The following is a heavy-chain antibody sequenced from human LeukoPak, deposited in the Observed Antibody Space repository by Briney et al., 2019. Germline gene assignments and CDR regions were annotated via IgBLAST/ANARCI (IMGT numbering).Heavy chain of an antibody. Sequence: SETLSLTCSVSGDSMNNYHWTWIRQPPGKGLEWIGHIYYSGSTNYSPSLKSRVTISIDTSKSQFSLRLSSVTTADTAVYYCASQGYCSGGTCHNWFDPWGQGTLVTVSS. D-gene: IGHD2-15*01. CDR2: IYYSGST. V-gene: IGHV4-59*08. CDR1: GDSMNNYH. J-gene: IGHJ5*02. CDR3: ASQGYCSGGTCHNWFDP.